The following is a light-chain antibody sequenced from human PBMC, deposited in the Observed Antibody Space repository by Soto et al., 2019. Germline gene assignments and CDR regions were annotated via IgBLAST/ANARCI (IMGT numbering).Light chain of an antibody. CDR3: QQSYSTPWK. V-gene: IGKV1-39*01. J-gene: IGKJ1*01. CDR1: QGIRND. Sequence: IQMTQSPSSLSASIGDRVTITCRASQGIRNDLSWYQQKPGKAPKLLMYATSRLQSGVPSRFSGSGSGTDFTLTISSLQPEDFATYYCQQSYSTPWKCGQGTKGDIK. CDR2: ATS.